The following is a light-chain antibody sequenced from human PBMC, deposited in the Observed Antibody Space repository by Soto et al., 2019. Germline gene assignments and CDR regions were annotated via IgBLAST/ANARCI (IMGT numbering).Light chain of an antibody. CDR1: SSDVGGYNY. Sequence: QSALTQPASVSGSPGQSITISCTGTSSDVGGYNYVSWYQQHPGKAPKLMIYDVSNRPSGVSNRFSGSKSGNTASLTISGLQAEVEADYYCSSYTSSDTVVFGGGTKLTVL. J-gene: IGLJ3*02. CDR3: SSYTSSDTVV. CDR2: DVS. V-gene: IGLV2-14*01.